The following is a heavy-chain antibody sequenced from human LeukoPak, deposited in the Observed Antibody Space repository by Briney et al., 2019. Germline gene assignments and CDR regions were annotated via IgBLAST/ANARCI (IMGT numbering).Heavy chain of an antibody. J-gene: IGHJ4*02. CDR2: ISGSGGST. CDR1: GFTFSSYG. V-gene: IGHV3-23*01. D-gene: IGHD3-10*01. CDR3: ARDKRLDGEYYFDY. Sequence: GGSLRLSCAASGFTFSSYGMSWVRQAPGKGLEWVSAISGSGGSTYYADSVKGRFTISRDNSKNTLYLQMNSLRAEDTAVYYCARDKRLDGEYYFDYWGQGTLVTVSS.